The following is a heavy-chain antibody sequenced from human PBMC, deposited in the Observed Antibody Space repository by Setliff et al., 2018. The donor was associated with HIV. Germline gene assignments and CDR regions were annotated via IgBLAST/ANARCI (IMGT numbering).Heavy chain of an antibody. CDR2: IYSGGST. J-gene: IGHJ6*02. CDR3: AITLLLRDIVVVVAATYYYGMDV. D-gene: IGHD2-15*01. CDR1: GFTVSSNY. Sequence: GGSLRLSCAASGFTVSSNYMSWVRQAPGKGLEWVSVIYSGGSTYYADSVKGRFTISRDNSKNTLYLQMNSLRAEDTAVYYCAITLLLRDIVVVVAATYYYGMDVWCQGTTVTVSS. V-gene: IGHV3-53*01.